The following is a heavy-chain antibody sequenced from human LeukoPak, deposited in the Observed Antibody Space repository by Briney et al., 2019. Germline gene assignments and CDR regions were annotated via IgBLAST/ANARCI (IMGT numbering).Heavy chain of an antibody. J-gene: IGHJ4*02. CDR3: ARERKIVATIKGSYYFDY. Sequence: PGGSLRLSCAASGFTFVSYAMTWVRQAPGKGLEWVSAINGGGDTTYYADSVKGRFTVSRDNSKNTLYLQMNSLRAEDTAVYYCARERKIVATIKGSYYFDYWGQGTLVTVSS. CDR1: GFTFVSYA. V-gene: IGHV3-23*01. D-gene: IGHD5-12*01. CDR2: INGGGDTT.